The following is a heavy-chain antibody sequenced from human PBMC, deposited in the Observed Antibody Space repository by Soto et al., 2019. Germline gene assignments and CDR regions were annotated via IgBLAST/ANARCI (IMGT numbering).Heavy chain of an antibody. CDR1: ARSFRGYY. V-gene: IGHV4-34*12. D-gene: IGHD2-21*02. Sequence: SETLSLTCSVCARSFRGYYWSWIRQPPGKVLEWVGEVIHTGRANYNPSLKGRVTISVDTSKNQFALNLSSVTAADTAVYYWARSTTSSDFPRYFDVWGEGTQVTLAS. CDR3: ARSTTSSDFPRYFDV. J-gene: IGHJ4*02. CDR2: VIHTGRA.